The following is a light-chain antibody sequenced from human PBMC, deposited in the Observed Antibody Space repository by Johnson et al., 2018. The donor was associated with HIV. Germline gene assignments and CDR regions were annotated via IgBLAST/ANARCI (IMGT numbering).Light chain of an antibody. CDR3: GTGDSSLSAGV. J-gene: IGLJ1*01. CDR1: SSNIGNNY. Sequence: QSVLTQPPSVSAAPGQKVTISCSGSSSNIGNNYVSWYQQLPGTAPKLLIYDNNKRPSGIPDRFSGSKSGTSATLGITGLQTGDEADYYCGTGDSSLSAGVFGTGTKVTV. CDR2: DNN. V-gene: IGLV1-51*01.